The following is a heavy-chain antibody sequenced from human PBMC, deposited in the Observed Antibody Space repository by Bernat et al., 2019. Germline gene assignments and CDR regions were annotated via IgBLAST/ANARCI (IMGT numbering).Heavy chain of an antibody. CDR2: ISYDGSNK. Sequence: QVQLVESGGGVVQPGRSLRLSCAASGFTFSSYGMHWVRQAPGKGLEWVAVISYDGSNKYYADSVKGRFTISRDNSKNTLYLRMNSLRAEDTAVYYCAKEVVIKEFSAFDIWGQGTMVTVSS. CDR1: GFTFSSYG. CDR3: AKEVVIKEFSAFDI. V-gene: IGHV3-30*18. J-gene: IGHJ3*02. D-gene: IGHD3-22*01.